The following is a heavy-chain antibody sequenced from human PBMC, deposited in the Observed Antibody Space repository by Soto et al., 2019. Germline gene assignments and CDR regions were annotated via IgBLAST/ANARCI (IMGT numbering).Heavy chain of an antibody. CDR1: GFTFSSYA. CDR2: ISGSGGST. V-gene: IGHV3-23*01. CDR3: AKLKGWFGEIDY. D-gene: IGHD3-10*01. J-gene: IGHJ4*02. Sequence: EVQLLESGGGLVQPGGSLRLSCAASGFTFSSYAMSWVRQAPGKGLEWVSAISGSGGSTYYADSVKGRFTISRDKSKNTLYLQMNSLRAEHTAVYYCAKLKGWFGEIDYWGQGTLVTVSS.